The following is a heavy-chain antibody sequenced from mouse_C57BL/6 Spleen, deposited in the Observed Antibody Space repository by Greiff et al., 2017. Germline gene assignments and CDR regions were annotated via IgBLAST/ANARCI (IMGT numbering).Heavy chain of an antibody. CDR1: GYTFTSYW. CDR2: IHPSDSDT. D-gene: IGHD2-4*01. Sequence: QVHVKQPGAELVKPGASVKVSCKASGYTFTSYWMHWVKQRPGQGLEWIGRIHPSDSDTNYNQKFKGKATLTVDKSSSTAYMQLSSLTSEDSAVYYCAMEGGYYDYDGDYWGQGTSVTVSS. CDR3: AMEGGYYDYDGDY. V-gene: IGHV1-74*01. J-gene: IGHJ4*01.